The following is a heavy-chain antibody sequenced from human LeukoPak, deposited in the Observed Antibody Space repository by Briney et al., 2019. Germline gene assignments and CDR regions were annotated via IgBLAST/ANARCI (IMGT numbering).Heavy chain of an antibody. V-gene: IGHV3-33*06. CDR1: GFTFSSYG. CDR2: IWYDGSNK. CDR3: AKDKGPTKGGDFWSGYTFDY. J-gene: IGHJ4*02. D-gene: IGHD3-3*01. Sequence: GGSLRLSCAASGFTFSSYGMHWVRQAPGKGLEWVAVIWYDGSNKYYADSVKGRFTISRDNSKNTLYLQMNSLRAEDTAVYYCAKDKGPTKGGDFWSGYTFDYWGQGTLVTVSS.